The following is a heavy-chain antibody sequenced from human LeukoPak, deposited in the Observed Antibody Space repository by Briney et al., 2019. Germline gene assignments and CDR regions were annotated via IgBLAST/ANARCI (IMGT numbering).Heavy chain of an antibody. Sequence: PSETLSLTCAVDGGSFSGYYWRWIRQPPGKGLEWIGEINHSGSTNYNPSLKSRVTISVDTSKNQFSLKLSSVTAADTAVYYCARGPQDIVVVVAAKGEFDYWGQGTLVTVSS. CDR1: GGSFSGYY. CDR3: ARGPQDIVVVVAAKGEFDY. D-gene: IGHD2-15*01. V-gene: IGHV4-34*01. J-gene: IGHJ4*02. CDR2: INHSGST.